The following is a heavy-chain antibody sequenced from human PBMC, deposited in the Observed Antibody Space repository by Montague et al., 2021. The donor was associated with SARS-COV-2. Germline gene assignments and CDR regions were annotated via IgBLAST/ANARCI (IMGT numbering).Heavy chain of an antibody. CDR1: GGSFSCYY. CDR2: INHSGST. D-gene: IGHD6-13*01. V-gene: IGHV4-34*01. Sequence: SETLSLTCAVYGGSFSCYYWSWIRQPPGKGLEWIGEINHSGSTNYNPSLKSRVTISVDTSTNQFSLKLSSVTAADTAVYYCARGHYSSSWYGIRYYFDYWGQGTLVTVSS. CDR3: ARGHYSSSWYGIRYYFDY. J-gene: IGHJ4*02.